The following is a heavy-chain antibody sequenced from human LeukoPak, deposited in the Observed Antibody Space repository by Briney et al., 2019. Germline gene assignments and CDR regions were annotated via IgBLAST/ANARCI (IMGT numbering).Heavy chain of an antibody. V-gene: IGHV3-21*01. CDR2: ISSSSSYI. CDR1: GFTFSSYS. Sequence: PGGSLRLSCAASGFTFSSYSMNWVRQAPGKGLEWVSSISSSSSYIYYADSVKGRFTISRDNAKNSLYLQMNSLRAEDTAVYYCARDPYHYYGSGSSDYMDVWGKGTTVTVSS. D-gene: IGHD3-10*01. J-gene: IGHJ6*03. CDR3: ARDPYHYYGSGSSDYMDV.